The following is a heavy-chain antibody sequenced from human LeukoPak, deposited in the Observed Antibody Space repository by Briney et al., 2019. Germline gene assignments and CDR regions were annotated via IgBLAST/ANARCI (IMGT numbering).Heavy chain of an antibody. Sequence: PGGSLRLSCAASGFTFSSYAMSWVRQAPGKGLEWVSAISGNGGSTYYADSVKGRFTISRDNSKNTLYLQMNSLRAEDTAVYYCAKDRGYSSSSDWFDPWGQGTLVTVSS. V-gene: IGHV3-23*01. CDR2: ISGNGGST. J-gene: IGHJ5*02. D-gene: IGHD6-13*01. CDR3: AKDRGYSSSSDWFDP. CDR1: GFTFSSYA.